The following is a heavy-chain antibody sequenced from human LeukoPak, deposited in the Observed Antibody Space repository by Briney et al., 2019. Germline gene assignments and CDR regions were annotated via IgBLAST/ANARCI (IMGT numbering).Heavy chain of an antibody. CDR2: INHSGST. CDR3: AREYGDWEGTFDY. CDR1: GGSFSGYY. J-gene: IGHJ4*02. D-gene: IGHD4-17*01. Sequence: SETLSLTCAVYGGSFSGYYWSWIRQPPGKGLEWIGEINHSGSTNYNPSLKSRVTISVDSPKNQFSLKLSSVTAADTAVYYCAREYGDWEGTFDYWGQGTLVTVSS. V-gene: IGHV4-34*01.